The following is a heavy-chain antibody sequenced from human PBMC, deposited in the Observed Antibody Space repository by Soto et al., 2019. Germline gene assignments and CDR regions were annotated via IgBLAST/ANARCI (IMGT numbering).Heavy chain of an antibody. V-gene: IGHV1-3*01. CDR3: ARAYSSGWYLVG. Sequence: EASVKGSCKASGYTFTSYAVHWVRQAPGQRLEWMGWINAGNGNTKYSQKFQGRVTITRDTSASTAYMELSSLRSEDTAVYYCARAYSSGWYLVGWGQGTLVTVSS. D-gene: IGHD6-19*01. CDR1: GYTFTSYA. CDR2: INAGNGNT. J-gene: IGHJ4*02.